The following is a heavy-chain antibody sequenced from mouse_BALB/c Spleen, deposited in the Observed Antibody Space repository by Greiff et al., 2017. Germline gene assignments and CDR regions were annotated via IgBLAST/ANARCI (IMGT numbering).Heavy chain of an antibody. V-gene: IGHV1-63*01. J-gene: IGHJ4*01. CDR3: ARSHGYYAMDY. Sequence: VQLQESGAELVRPGTSVKISCKASGYAFTNYWLGWVKQRPGHGLEWIGDIYPGSGNTYYNEKFKGKATLTADKSSSTAYMQLSSLTSEDSAVYFCARSHGYYAMDYWGQGTSVTVSS. CDR1: GYAFTNYW. CDR2: IYPGSGNT.